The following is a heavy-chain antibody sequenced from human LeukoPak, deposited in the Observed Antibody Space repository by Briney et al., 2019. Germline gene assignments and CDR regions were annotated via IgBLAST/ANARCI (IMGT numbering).Heavy chain of an antibody. V-gene: IGHV3-15*01. J-gene: IGHJ4*02. CDR2: IKSKTDGGTT. CDR3: LYFWSGSSLVDY. CDR1: GFTFSNAW. D-gene: IGHD3-3*01. Sequence: PGGSLRLSCAASGFTFSNAWMSWVRQAPGKGLEWVGRIKSKTDGGTTDYAAPVKGRFSISRDDSKNTLYLEMYSLKTEDTAMYYCLYFWSGSSLVDYRGQRTLVTVSS.